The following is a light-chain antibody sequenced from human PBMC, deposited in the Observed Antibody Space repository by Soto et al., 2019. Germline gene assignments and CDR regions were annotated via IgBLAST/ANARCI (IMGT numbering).Light chain of an antibody. CDR3: HEFNNWPWR. Sequence: EIVRAQAPGSLSVSAGGGATLSWSASQSVGSNLAWYQQTPAQAPRPLIYRASTGATGIPARFSRSGSGTDFTLTISSLQSEDFAIYYCHEFNNWPWRFGEGTKVDIK. J-gene: IGKJ1*01. CDR1: QSVGSN. V-gene: IGKV3-15*01. CDR2: RAS.